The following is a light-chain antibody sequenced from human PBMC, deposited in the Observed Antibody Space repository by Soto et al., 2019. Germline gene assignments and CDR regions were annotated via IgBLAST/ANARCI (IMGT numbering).Light chain of an antibody. CDR3: QQYNNWWT. V-gene: IGKV3-15*01. CDR2: GAS. J-gene: IGKJ1*01. CDR1: QSVSTN. Sequence: EIVMTQSPVTLSVSPGERATLSCRASQSVSTNLAWYQQKPGQAPRVLIYGASTRATNIPARFSGSGSGTDFTLTISSLQSEDSAVYYCQQYNNWWTFGQGTKVDIK.